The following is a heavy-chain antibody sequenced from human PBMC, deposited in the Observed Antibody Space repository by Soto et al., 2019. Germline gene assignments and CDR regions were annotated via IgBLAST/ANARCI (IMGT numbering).Heavy chain of an antibody. J-gene: IGHJ4*02. D-gene: IGHD3-22*01. Sequence: SETLSLTCAVYGGSFRAYYWSWIRQPPGKGLEWIGEINHSGGTSYNPSLKSRVTISVDTSKSQFSLKLTSVTAADRAVYYCARGSVDTVDSSGFYDYWGQGTPVTVSS. V-gene: IGHV4-34*01. CDR2: INHSGGT. CDR3: ARGSVDTVDSSGFYDY. CDR1: GGSFRAYY.